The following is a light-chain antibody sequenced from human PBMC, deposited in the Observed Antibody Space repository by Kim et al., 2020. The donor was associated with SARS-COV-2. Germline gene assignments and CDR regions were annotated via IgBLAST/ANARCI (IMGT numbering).Light chain of an antibody. J-gene: IGKJ3*01. V-gene: IGKV1-5*01. CDR2: DAS. CDR3: QQYSDYFS. CDR1: QSISNW. Sequence: DVQMTQSPSTLSASVGDRVTITCRASQSISNWLAWYQQKPGKAPKALIYDASNLESGVPSRFSGSGYGTEFTLTITSLQADDFATYYCQQYSDYFSFGPGTKVDIK.